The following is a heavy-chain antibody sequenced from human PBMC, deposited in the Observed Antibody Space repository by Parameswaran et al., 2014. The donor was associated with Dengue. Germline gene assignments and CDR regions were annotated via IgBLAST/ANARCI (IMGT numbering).Heavy chain of an antibody. CDR2: INTNTGNP. CDR3: AREGDYYDSSGPDY. D-gene: IGHD3-22*01. J-gene: IGHJ4*02. V-gene: IGHV7-4-1*02. Sequence: WVRQAPGQGLEWMGWINTNTGNPTYAQGFTGRFVFSLDTSVSTAYLQISSLKAEDTAVYYCAREGDYYDSSGPDYWGQGTLVTVSS.